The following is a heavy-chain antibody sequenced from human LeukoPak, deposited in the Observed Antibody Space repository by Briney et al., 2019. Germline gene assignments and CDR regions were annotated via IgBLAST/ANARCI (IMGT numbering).Heavy chain of an antibody. CDR3: ARVADYDYVWAKIPTIFDY. V-gene: IGHV3-7*01. CDR2: IKQDGSEK. Sequence: GGSLRLSCAASGFTFSSYWMSWVRQAPGKGLEWVANIKQDGSEKYYVDSVKGRFTISRDNAKNSLYLQMNSLRAEDTAVYYCARVADYDYVWAKIPTIFDYWGQGTLVTVSS. CDR1: GFTFSSYW. D-gene: IGHD3-16*01. J-gene: IGHJ4*02.